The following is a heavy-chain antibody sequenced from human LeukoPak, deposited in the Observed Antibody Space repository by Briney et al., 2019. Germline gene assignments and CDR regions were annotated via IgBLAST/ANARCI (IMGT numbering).Heavy chain of an antibody. V-gene: IGHV1-24*01. D-gene: IGHD3-22*01. CDR3: ATAYYDSSGQRNYYGMDV. CDR1: GYTLTELS. J-gene: IGHJ6*02. Sequence: GASVRVSCTVSGYTLTELSMHWVRQAPGKGLERMGGFDPEDGETIYAQKFQGRVTMTEDTSTDTAYMELSSLRSEDTAVYYCATAYYDSSGQRNYYGMDVWGQGPTVTVSS. CDR2: FDPEDGET.